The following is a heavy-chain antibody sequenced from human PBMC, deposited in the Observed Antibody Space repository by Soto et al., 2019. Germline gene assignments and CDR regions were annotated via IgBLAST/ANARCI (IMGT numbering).Heavy chain of an antibody. D-gene: IGHD3-10*01. CDR3: ALWTYYYGSGSLPPHFDY. V-gene: IGHV3-23*01. CDR2: ISGSGGST. CDR1: GFTFSSYA. Sequence: GGSLKLSCAASGFTFSSYAMSWVRQAPGKGLEWVSAISGSGGSTYYADSVKGRFTISRDNSKNTLYLQMNSLRAEDTAVYYCALWTYYYGSGSLPPHFDYWGQGTLVTVSS. J-gene: IGHJ4*02.